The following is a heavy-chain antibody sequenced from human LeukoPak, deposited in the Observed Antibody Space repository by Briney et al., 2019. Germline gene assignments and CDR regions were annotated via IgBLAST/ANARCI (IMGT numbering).Heavy chain of an antibody. Sequence: GESLRISCKGSGYSFSTYWIGWVRQMPGKGLEWMGIIYPVDSDTRYSPSFQGQVTISADRSISTAYLQWSSLKASDTAMYYCARYGSSGWYSGFSEYSQHWGQGTLVTVSS. CDR3: ARYGSSGWYSGFSEYSQH. V-gene: IGHV5-51*01. D-gene: IGHD6-19*01. CDR2: IYPVDSDT. CDR1: GYSFSTYW. J-gene: IGHJ1*01.